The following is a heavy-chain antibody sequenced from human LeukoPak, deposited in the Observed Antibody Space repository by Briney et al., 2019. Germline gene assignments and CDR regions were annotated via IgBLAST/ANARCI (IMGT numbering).Heavy chain of an antibody. V-gene: IGHV4-4*07. J-gene: IGHJ3*01. D-gene: IGHD6-13*01. CDR2: IYNSGST. CDR3: ARISSSNWYNERGAFDV. CDR1: GGSLSSYY. Sequence: SETLSLTCTVSGGSLSSYYWSWIRQPAGKGLEWIGRIYNSGSTTYNPSLKSRVTMSVDTSKNQFSLKLRSVTAADTAVYYCARISSSNWYNERGAFDVWGQGTMVTVSS.